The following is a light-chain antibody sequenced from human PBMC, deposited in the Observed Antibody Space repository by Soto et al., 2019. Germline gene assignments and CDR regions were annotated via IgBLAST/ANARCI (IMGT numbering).Light chain of an antibody. CDR2: DAS. Sequence: DIPLTQSPSSLSASVGDRVTSTCQASQDISNYLNWYQQKPGKAPKLLIYDASNLETGVPSRFSGSGSGTDFTFTISSLQPEDIATYYCQQYDNLPAFGQGTRLE. CDR1: QDISNY. V-gene: IGKV1-33*01. J-gene: IGKJ5*01. CDR3: QQYDNLPA.